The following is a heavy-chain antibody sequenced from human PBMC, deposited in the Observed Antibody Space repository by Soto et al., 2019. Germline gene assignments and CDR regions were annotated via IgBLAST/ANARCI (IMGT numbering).Heavy chain of an antibody. CDR3: ARGLAPVELDY. J-gene: IGHJ4*02. CDR2: TYHSGNP. Sequence: SETLSLTCAVSGDTISTGGYSWAWIRQPPGKPLEWIAHTYHSGNPYYNPSLKSRVIISVDTSKNQLSLKLTSVTAADTAVYYCARGLAPVELDYWGPGALVTVSS. D-gene: IGHD6-19*01. CDR1: GDTISTGGYS. V-gene: IGHV4-30-2*02.